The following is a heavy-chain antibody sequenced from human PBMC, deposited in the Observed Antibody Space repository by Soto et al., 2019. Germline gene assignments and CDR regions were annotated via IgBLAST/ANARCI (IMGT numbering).Heavy chain of an antibody. CDR1: GFTLCSYG. Sequence: WGSLELACAASGFTLCSYGMHWVRQAPGKGLEWVAVISYDGSNKYYADSVKGRFTISRDNSKNTLYLQMNSLRAEDTAVYYCANLSPSSGFDYPGQGTLRTVPS. V-gene: IGHV3-30*18. CDR2: ISYDGSNK. CDR3: ANLSPSSGFDY. J-gene: IGHJ4*02. D-gene: IGHD3-22*01.